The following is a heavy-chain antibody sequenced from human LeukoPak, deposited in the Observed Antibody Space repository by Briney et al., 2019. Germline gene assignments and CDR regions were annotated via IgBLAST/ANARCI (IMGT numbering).Heavy chain of an antibody. CDR2: ISSSGSTI. J-gene: IGHJ4*02. V-gene: IGHV3-48*03. CDR1: GFTFSSYE. Sequence: GGSLRLSCAASGFTFSSYEMNWVRQAPGKGLEWVSYISSSGSTIYYAASVKGRFTISRDNAKNSLYLQMNSLRAEDTAVYYCARDHPRKDYGDYWGQGTLVTVSS. CDR3: ARDHPRKDYGDY.